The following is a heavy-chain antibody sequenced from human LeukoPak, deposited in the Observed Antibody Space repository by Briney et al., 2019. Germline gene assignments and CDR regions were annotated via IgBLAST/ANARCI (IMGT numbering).Heavy chain of an antibody. V-gene: IGHV3-30-3*01. Sequence: QPGRSLRLSCAASGFTFSSDAMHWVRQAPGKGLEWVAVISYDGSKKYYSDSVNGRFTISRDNSKNTLYLQMKSLRAEDTAVYYCARDNGDGYNFRWYFDFWGRGTLVTVAS. J-gene: IGHJ2*01. D-gene: IGHD5-24*01. CDR1: GFTFSSDA. CDR3: ARDNGDGYNFRWYFDF. CDR2: ISYDGSKK.